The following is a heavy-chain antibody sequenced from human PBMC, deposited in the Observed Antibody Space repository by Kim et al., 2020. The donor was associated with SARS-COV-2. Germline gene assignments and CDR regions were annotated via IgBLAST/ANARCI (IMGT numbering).Heavy chain of an antibody. D-gene: IGHD3-10*01. V-gene: IGHV4-39*07. CDR3: ARASGYGSGGYYFDY. J-gene: IGHJ4*02. Sequence: PSRKRRVTISVDTSKNQFSLKLSSVTAADTAVYYCARASGYGSGGYYFDYWGQGTLVTVSS.